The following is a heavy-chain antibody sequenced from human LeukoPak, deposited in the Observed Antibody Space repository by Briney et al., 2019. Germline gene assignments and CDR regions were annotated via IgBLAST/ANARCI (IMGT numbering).Heavy chain of an antibody. CDR3: AREESTGSYQFLHDY. V-gene: IGHV1-18*01. CDR2: ISPYNGNT. CDR1: GYTFIRYG. D-gene: IGHD1-26*01. Sequence: GASVKVSCKASGYTFIRYGITWVRQAPGQGLEWMAWISPYNGNTKYAQKFQGRVTMTTDTSTSTAYMELRSLTSDDTAVYYCAREESTGSYQFLHDYWGQGTLVTVSS. J-gene: IGHJ4*02.